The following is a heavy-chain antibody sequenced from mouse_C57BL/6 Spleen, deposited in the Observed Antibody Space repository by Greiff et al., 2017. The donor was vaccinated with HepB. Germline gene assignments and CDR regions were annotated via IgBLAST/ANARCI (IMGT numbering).Heavy chain of an antibody. D-gene: IGHD2-1*01. CDR3: THRIYYGNYERFAY. CDR1: GFNIKDYY. V-gene: IGHV14-1*01. J-gene: IGHJ3*01. CDR2: IDPEDGDT. Sequence: EVKLMESGAELVRPGASVKLSCTASGFNIKDYYMHWVKQRPEQGLEWIGRIDPEDGDTEYAPKFQGKATMTADTSSNTAYLQLSSLTSEDTAVYYCTHRIYYGNYERFAYWGQGTLVTVSA.